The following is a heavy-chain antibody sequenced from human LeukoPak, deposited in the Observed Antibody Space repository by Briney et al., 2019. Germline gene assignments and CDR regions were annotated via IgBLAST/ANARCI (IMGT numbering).Heavy chain of an antibody. J-gene: IGHJ4*02. CDR2: IYYSGST. Sequence: SETLSLTCTVSGGSISSSSYYWGWIRQPPGKGLEWFGSIYYSGSTYYNPSLKSRVTISVDTSKNQFSLKLSSVTAADTAVYYCARHPSLWLAIIDYWGQGTLVTASS. D-gene: IGHD6-19*01. CDR3: ARHPSLWLAIIDY. V-gene: IGHV4-39*01. CDR1: GGSISSSSYY.